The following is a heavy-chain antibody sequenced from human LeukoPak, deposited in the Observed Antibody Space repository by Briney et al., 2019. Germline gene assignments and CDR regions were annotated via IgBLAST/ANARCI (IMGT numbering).Heavy chain of an antibody. CDR3: ARDPTSSWETAFDI. V-gene: IGHV3-21*01. J-gene: IGHJ3*02. CDR1: EFTFSSYA. D-gene: IGHD1-26*01. Sequence: RGSLRLSCAASEFTFSSYAMNWVRQVPGKGLEWVSSISSGTSYIYYADSVKGRFTISRDNAKNSLYLQMNSLRAEDTAVYYCARDPTSSWETAFDIWGQGTMVTVSS. CDR2: ISSGTSYI.